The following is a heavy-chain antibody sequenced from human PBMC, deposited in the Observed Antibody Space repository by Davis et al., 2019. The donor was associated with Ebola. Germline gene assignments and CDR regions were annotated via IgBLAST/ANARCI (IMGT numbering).Heavy chain of an antibody. CDR1: GYTFTSYD. V-gene: IGHV1-8*01. D-gene: IGHD5-12*01. CDR3: ARGQIGYSGRFRFDS. CDR2: ITPNSGYT. Sequence: ASVKVSCKASGYTFTSYDLSWVRQATGQGLEWMGWITPNSGYTGSAQKFQGRVTMTRNTSINTAYMELSGLTSEDTALYFCARGQIGYSGRFRFDSWGQGTLVTVAS. J-gene: IGHJ4*02.